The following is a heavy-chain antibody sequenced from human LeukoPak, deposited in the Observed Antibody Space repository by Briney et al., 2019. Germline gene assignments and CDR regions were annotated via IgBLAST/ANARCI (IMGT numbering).Heavy chain of an antibody. CDR3: ARDGSSGYYQDAFDI. J-gene: IGHJ3*02. Sequence: SETLSLTCAVYGGSFSGYYWSWIRQPPGKGLEWIGEINHSGSTNYNPSLKSRVTISVDTSKNQFSLKLSSVTAADTAVYYCARDGSSGYYQDAFDIWGQGTMVTVSS. D-gene: IGHD3-22*01. CDR1: GGSFSGYY. CDR2: INHSGST. V-gene: IGHV4-34*01.